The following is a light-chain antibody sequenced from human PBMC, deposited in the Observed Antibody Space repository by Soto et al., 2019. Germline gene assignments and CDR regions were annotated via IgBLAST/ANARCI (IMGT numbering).Light chain of an antibody. CDR2: EVS. V-gene: IGLV2-18*02. CDR1: SSDVGSYNR. CDR3: SSYTSSSTFV. J-gene: IGLJ1*01. Sequence: SVLTQPPSGSCAAGQGGTISCTGTSSDVGSYNRVAWYKQPPGTAPKLMIYEVSNRPSGVPDRFSGSKSGNTASLTISGLQAEDEADYYCSSYTSSSTFVFGTGTKVTVL.